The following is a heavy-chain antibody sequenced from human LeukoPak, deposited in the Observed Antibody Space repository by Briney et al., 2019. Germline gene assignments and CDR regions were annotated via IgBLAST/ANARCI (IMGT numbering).Heavy chain of an antibody. J-gene: IGHJ4*02. V-gene: IGHV4-4*07. CDR1: GGSISSYH. Sequence: SETLSLTCTASGGSISSYHWSWIRQPAGKGLEWIGRIYTSGSTNYNPSLKSRVTMSVDTSKNQFSLKLSSVTAADTAVYYCARVASKDGPVDYWGQGTLVTVSS. CDR2: IYTSGST. CDR3: ARVASKDGPVDY.